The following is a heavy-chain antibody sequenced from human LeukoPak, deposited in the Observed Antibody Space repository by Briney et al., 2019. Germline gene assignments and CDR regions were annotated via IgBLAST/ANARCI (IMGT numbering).Heavy chain of an antibody. CDR2: IYKSGST. CDR1: GESINPYY. CDR3: ARSFLDYMDV. V-gene: IGHV4-4*07. D-gene: IGHD2/OR15-2a*01. J-gene: IGHJ6*03. Sequence: SETLSLTCTVSGESINPYYWNWIRQPAGKGLEWIGHIYKSGSTNYNPSLKSRVTMSLDTSKNQFSLKLRSATAADTAVYFCARSFLDYMDVWGKGTTVTVSS.